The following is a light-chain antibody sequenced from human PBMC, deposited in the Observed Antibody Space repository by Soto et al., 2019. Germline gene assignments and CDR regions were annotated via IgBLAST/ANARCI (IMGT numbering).Light chain of an antibody. Sequence: PGESATLSCRATHIVTDYVAWCQQKPGQSPRLLIYDDSKRATGVPARFSGGGSGADFTLTISSLEPEDFAVYYCQQHGSSPPITFGQGTRLEIK. CDR3: QQHGSSPPIT. CDR1: HIVTDY. CDR2: DDS. J-gene: IGKJ5*01. V-gene: IGKV3-20*01.